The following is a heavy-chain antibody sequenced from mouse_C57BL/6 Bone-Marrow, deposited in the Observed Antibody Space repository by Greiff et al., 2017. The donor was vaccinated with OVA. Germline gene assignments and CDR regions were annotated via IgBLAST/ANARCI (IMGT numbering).Heavy chain of an antibody. Sequence: EVKLVESGGGLVQPGGSLSLSCAASGFTFTDYYMSWVRQPPGKALEWLGFIRNKANGYTTEYSASVKGRFTISRDNSQSILYLQMNALRAEDSATYSCASRWFPFYWCFDVWGTGTTVTVSS. V-gene: IGHV7-3*01. CDR2: IRNKANGYTT. J-gene: IGHJ1*03. D-gene: IGHD1-1*02. CDR1: GFTFTDYY. CDR3: ASRWFPFYWCFDV.